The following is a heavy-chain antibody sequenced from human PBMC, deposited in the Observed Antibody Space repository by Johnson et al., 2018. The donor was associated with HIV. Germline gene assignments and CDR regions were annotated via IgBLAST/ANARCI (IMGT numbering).Heavy chain of an antibody. CDR1: GFTFSSYW. CDR2: IWYDGSNK. J-gene: IGHJ3*02. V-gene: IGHV3-33*06. CDR3: AKDLFTEREDDAFDI. D-gene: IGHD1-26*01. Sequence: QVQLVESGGGLVQPGGSLRLSCAASGFTFSSYWMHWVRQDPGKGLEWVAVIWYDGSNKYYADSVKGRFTISRDNSKNTLYLQMNSLRAEDTAVYYCAKDLFTEREDDAFDIWGQGTMVTVSS.